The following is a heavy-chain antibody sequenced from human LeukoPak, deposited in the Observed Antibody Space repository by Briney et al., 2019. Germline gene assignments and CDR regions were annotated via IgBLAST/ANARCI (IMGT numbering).Heavy chain of an antibody. CDR1: GGSISSGGYY. D-gene: IGHD1-26*01. Sequence: PSQTLSLTCTVSGGSISSGGYYWSWIRQHPGKGLEWIGYIYYSGSTYYNPSLKSRVTISVDTSKNQFSLKLSSVTAADTAVYYCARDFVGAKYYGMDVWGQGTTVTVSS. J-gene: IGHJ6*02. V-gene: IGHV4-31*03. CDR3: ARDFVGAKYYGMDV. CDR2: IYYSGST.